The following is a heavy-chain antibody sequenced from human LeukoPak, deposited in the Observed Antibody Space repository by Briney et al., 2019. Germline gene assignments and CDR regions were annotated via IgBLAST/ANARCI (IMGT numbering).Heavy chain of an antibody. CDR1: GYSFTSYY. V-gene: IGHV1-46*01. CDR2: INPSGGST. Sequence: GASVKVSCKTSGYSFTSYYMHWVRQAPGQGLEWMGIINPSGGSTSYAQKFQGRVTMTRDTSTSTVYMELSSLRSEDTAVYYCARVGGKEYYYDSSGYYWDYWGQGTLVTVSS. D-gene: IGHD3-22*01. CDR3: ARVGGKEYYYDSSGYYWDY. J-gene: IGHJ4*02.